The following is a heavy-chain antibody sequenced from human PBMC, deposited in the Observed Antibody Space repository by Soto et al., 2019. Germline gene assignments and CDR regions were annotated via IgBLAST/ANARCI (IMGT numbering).Heavy chain of an antibody. CDR3: AREEGGGYDHRWFDP. CDR2: IYNSGRY. Sequence: SETLSLTCTVSGGFIWGWIRQSPDKGLEWIGYIYNSGRYNYNPSLESRLTISIDTSKNQFSLKLSSVTAADTAVYYCAREEGGGYDHRWFDPWGQGTLVTVSS. D-gene: IGHD5-12*01. CDR1: GGFI. V-gene: IGHV4-59*12. J-gene: IGHJ5*02.